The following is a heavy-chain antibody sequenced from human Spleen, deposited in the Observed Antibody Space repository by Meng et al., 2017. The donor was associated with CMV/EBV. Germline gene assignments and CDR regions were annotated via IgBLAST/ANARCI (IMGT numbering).Heavy chain of an antibody. J-gene: IGHJ4*02. V-gene: IGHV3-21*01. Sequence: GESLKISCAASGFPFSTYSMNWVRQAPGKGLKWVSSISPSTTYISYADSVKGRFTISRDNAQSSLYLQVNSLSAEDTAVYYCARDPFWSGAHLDYWGQGTLVTVSS. D-gene: IGHD3-3*01. CDR3: ARDPFWSGAHLDY. CDR2: ISPSTTYI. CDR1: GFPFSTYS.